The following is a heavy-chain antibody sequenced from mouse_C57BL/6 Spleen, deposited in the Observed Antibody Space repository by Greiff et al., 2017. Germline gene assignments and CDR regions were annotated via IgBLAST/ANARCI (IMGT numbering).Heavy chain of an antibody. D-gene: IGHD2-4*01. V-gene: IGHV2-3*01. Sequence: VQVVESGPGLVAPSQSLSITCTVSGFSLTSYGVSWVRQPPGKGLEWLGVIWGDGSTNYHSALISRLSISNDNSKSQVFLKLNMLQTDDTATYYGAAYYDYDERAWFAYWGQGTLVTVSA. CDR3: AAYYDYDERAWFAY. CDR1: GFSLTSYG. J-gene: IGHJ3*01. CDR2: IWGDGST.